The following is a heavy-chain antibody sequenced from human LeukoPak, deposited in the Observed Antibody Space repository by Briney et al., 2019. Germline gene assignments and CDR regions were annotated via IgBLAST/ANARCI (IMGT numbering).Heavy chain of an antibody. V-gene: IGHV1-18*01. CDR2: ISAYNGNT. CDR3: ARGGCSSTSCYLPIGYYYGMDV. CDR1: GYTFTSYG. D-gene: IGHD2-2*01. J-gene: IGHJ6*02. Sequence: ASVKVSCKASGYTFTSYGISWVRQAPGQGLEWMGWISAYNGNTNYAQKLQGRVTMTTDTSTSTACMELRSLRSDDTAVYYCARGGCSSTSCYLPIGYYYGMDVWGQGTTVTVSS.